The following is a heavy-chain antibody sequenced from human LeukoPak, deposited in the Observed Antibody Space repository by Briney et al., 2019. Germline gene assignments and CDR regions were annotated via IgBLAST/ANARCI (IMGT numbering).Heavy chain of an antibody. J-gene: IGHJ4*02. CDR3: ASQGQTYYDFWSGYQFDY. V-gene: IGHV4-38-2*01. Sequence: PSETLSLTCAVSGYSISSGYYWGWIRQPPGKGLEWIGSIYHSGSTYYNPSLKSRVTISVDTYKNQFSLKLSSVTAADTAVYYCASQGQTYYDFWSGYQFDYWGQGTLVTVSS. CDR1: GYSISSGYY. D-gene: IGHD3-3*01. CDR2: IYHSGST.